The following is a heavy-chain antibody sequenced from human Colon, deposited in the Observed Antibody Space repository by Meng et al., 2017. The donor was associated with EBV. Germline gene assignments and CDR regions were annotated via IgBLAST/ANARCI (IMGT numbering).Heavy chain of an antibody. Sequence: LQGLGPGLCKLSGPLSLSCAVFGTSISTSNGWSWIRQSPGEGLEWIGAIYHNGQTNYNPSLKSRVSMSVDESKNEFSLYLKSVTAADTAVYYCARDGGVTHIPWGQGVLVTVSS. J-gene: IGHJ5*02. CDR1: GTSISTSNG. V-gene: IGHV4-4*02. CDR3: ARDGGVTHIP. CDR2: IYHNGQT. D-gene: IGHD2-8*02.